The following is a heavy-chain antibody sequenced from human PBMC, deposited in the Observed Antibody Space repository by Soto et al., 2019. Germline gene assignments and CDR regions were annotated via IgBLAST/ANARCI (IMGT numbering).Heavy chain of an antibody. V-gene: IGHV1-69*13. CDR1: GGTFSSYA. CDR2: IIPIFGTA. D-gene: IGHD4-4*01. Sequence: GASVKVSCKASGGTFSSYAISCVRQAPGQELEWMGGIIPIFGTATYAQKFQGRVTITADESTSTAYMELSSLRSEDTAVYYCARDVEYSNYVRDWFDPWGQGTLVTVSS. CDR3: ARDVEYSNYVRDWFDP. J-gene: IGHJ5*02.